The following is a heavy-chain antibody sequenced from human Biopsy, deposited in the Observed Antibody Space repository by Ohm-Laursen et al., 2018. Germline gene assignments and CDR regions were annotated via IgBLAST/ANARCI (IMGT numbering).Heavy chain of an antibody. D-gene: IGHD5/OR15-5a*01. CDR1: GFTLSNYG. V-gene: IGHV3-30*18. J-gene: IGHJ6*02. Sequence: SLRLSCSASGFTLSNYGMRWVRQAPGRGLEWVAAVSSDGKNKHYADSVQGRFTISRDNSKNTVDLQMNSLRAEDTAVYYCAKDLSVYYYYGIDVWGQGTTVTVSS. CDR2: VSSDGKNK. CDR3: AKDLSVYYYYGIDV.